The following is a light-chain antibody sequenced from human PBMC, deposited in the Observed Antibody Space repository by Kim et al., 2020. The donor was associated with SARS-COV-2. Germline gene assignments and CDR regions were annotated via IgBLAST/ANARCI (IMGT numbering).Light chain of an antibody. J-gene: IGLJ2*01. CDR1: SLRKYY. CDR3: GSRDTSGNLVV. V-gene: IGLV3-19*01. Sequence: LGQTVRITCQGDSLRKYYATWYQQKSGQAPVLVIYDENERPAGIPDRFSGSTLGNTASLTITGAQAEDEADYYCGSRDTSGNLVVFGGGTQADRP. CDR2: DEN.